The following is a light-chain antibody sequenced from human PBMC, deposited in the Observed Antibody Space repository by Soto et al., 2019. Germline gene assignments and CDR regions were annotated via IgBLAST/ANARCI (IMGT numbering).Light chain of an antibody. CDR1: QTIRSD. CDR3: HQYDDHSFT. Sequence: DIQMTQFPSTLSASVGDRVTITCRASQTIRSDLAWYQQKPGKVPKLLISRMSTLESGVPSRFSGSGSGTEFTLTISSLQADDFAMYYCHQYDDHSFTFGQGTKLEIK. V-gene: IGKV1-5*03. CDR2: RMS. J-gene: IGKJ2*01.